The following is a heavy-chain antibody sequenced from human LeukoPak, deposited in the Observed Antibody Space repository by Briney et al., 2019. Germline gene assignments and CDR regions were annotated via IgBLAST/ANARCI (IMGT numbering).Heavy chain of an antibody. J-gene: IGHJ3*02. CDR1: GFTVSSNY. Sequence: GGSLRLSCAASGFTVSSNYMSWVRQAPGKGLEWVSVIYSGGSTYYADSVKGRFTISRDNSKNTLYLQMNSLRAEDTAVYYCAKDRGSSGRDAFDIWGQGTMVTVSS. V-gene: IGHV3-66*01. D-gene: IGHD6-6*01. CDR2: IYSGGST. CDR3: AKDRGSSGRDAFDI.